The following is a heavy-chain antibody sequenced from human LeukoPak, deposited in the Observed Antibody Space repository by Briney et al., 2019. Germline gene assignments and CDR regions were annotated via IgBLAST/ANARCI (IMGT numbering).Heavy chain of an antibody. CDR3: ARDSDRRPDC. CDR1: GFILSSYW. Sequence: PGGSLRLSCAASGFILSSYWMSWVRQAPGKGLEWVASIKEGRTETYYVDSVKGRFTISRDSAKNSLYLQMNSLRGEDTAVYYCARDSDRRPDCWGQGTLVTVSS. J-gene: IGHJ4*02. V-gene: IGHV3-7*05. CDR2: IKEGRTET. D-gene: IGHD3-22*01.